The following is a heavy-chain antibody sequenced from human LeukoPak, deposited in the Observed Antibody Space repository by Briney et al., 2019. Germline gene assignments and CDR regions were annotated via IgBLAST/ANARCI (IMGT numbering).Heavy chain of an antibody. CDR2: INPNSGGT. D-gene: IGHD2-2*01. CDR1: GHTFTDYY. J-gene: IGHJ6*03. Sequence: GASVKVSCKASGHTFTDYYMHWVRQAPGQGLEWMGRINPNSGGTNYAQKFQGRVTMTRDTSISTAYMELSRLRSDDTAVYYCARHVYCRSTSCSYYYYYMDVWGKGTTVTVSS. CDR3: ARHVYCRSTSCSYYYYYMDV. V-gene: IGHV1-2*06.